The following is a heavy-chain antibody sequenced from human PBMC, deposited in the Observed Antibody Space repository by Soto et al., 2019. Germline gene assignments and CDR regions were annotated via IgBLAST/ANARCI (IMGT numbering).Heavy chain of an antibody. CDR2: ISSSSITI. D-gene: IGHD3-3*01. CDR3: ERKDMGYPYSDLWRGYHGSMEV. V-gene: IGHV3-48*02. CDR1: VFTCGSYI. J-gene: IGHJ6*04. Sequence: GGSVRRSCASSVFTCGSYIINWFRQAPVKWVEWVSYISSSSITIYYADSVKGRFTISRDNAKNSLYLQMNSLRDEDTAVYYCERKDMGYPYSDLWRGYHGSMEVWGKRTTVNVS.